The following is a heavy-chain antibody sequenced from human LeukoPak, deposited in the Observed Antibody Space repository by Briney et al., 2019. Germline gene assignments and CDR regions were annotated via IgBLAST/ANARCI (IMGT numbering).Heavy chain of an antibody. CDR3: ARGLGLASADY. J-gene: IGHJ4*02. D-gene: IGHD1-26*01. CDR1: GGSFSGYY. Sequence: TSETLSLTCAVYGGSFSGYYWSWIRQPPGKGLEWIGEINHSGSTNYNPSLKSRVTISVDTSKNRFSLKLSSVTAADTAVYYCARGLGLASADYWGQGTLVTVSS. V-gene: IGHV4-34*01. CDR2: INHSGST.